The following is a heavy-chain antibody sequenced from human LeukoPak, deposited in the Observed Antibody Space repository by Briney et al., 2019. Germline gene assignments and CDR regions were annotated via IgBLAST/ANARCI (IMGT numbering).Heavy chain of an antibody. Sequence: SETLSLTCTVSGGSISSYYWTWIRQPPGKGLECIGYIYYSGSTNYNPSLKSRVTISLDTSKNQFSLKLSSVTAADTAVYYCARGGAAAGTGRAFDIWGQGTMVTVSS. CDR3: ARGGAAAGTGRAFDI. CDR2: IYYSGST. V-gene: IGHV4-59*01. CDR1: GGSISSYY. J-gene: IGHJ3*02. D-gene: IGHD6-13*01.